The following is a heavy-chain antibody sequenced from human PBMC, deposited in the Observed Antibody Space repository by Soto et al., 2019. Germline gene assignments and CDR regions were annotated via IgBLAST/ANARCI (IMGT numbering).Heavy chain of an antibody. CDR3: VAHYDILNEGYFDY. Sequence: QVQLQESGPGLVKPSETLSLTCTVSGGSLSSYYWSWIRQPPGKGLEWIGYIYYSGSTNYNPSLKSRVTISVDTSKNQFSLKLTSVTAADTAVYYCVAHYDILNEGYFDYWGQGTLVTVSS. V-gene: IGHV4-59*01. CDR2: IYYSGST. D-gene: IGHD3-9*01. J-gene: IGHJ4*02. CDR1: GGSLSSYY.